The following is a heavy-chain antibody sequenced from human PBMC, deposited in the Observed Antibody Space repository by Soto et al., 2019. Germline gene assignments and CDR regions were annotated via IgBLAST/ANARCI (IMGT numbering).Heavy chain of an antibody. V-gene: IGHV3-23*01. CDR2: ISASGGST. CDR3: AEDRWTRTPGWFDP. J-gene: IGHJ5*02. D-gene: IGHD3-16*02. CDR1: GFTFSNCA. Sequence: EVQLLESGGGLVQPGGSLRLSCAASGFTFSNCAMNWVRQAPGKGLEWVSGISASGGSTYYADSVKGRFTISRDNSKNTLYLQMNSLRAEDTAVYYCAEDRWTRTPGWFDPWGQGTLVTVSS.